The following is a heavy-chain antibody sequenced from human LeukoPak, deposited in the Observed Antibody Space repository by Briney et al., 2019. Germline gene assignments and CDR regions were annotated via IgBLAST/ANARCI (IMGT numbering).Heavy chain of an antibody. V-gene: IGHV1-69*01. J-gene: IGHJ6*02. D-gene: IGHD6-6*01. CDR3: ARALYSSSSSGGYYYYGLDV. CDR1: GGTFSSYA. Sequence: SVKVSCKASGGTFSSYAISWVRQAPGQGLEWMGGIIPIFGTANYAQKFQGRVTITADESTSTAYMELSSLRSEDTAVYYCARALYSSSSSGGYYYYGLDVWGQGTTVTVSS. CDR2: IIPIFGTA.